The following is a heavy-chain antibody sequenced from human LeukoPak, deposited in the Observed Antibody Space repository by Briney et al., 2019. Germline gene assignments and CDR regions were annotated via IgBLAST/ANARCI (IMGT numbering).Heavy chain of an antibody. V-gene: IGHV3-49*04. Sequence: GRSLRLSCTASGFTFGDYAMSWVRQAPGKGLEWIGFIRTKGNGGTTEYAASVKGRFTISRDDSKSIAYLQMNSLRTEDTAVYYCTRDVSFVVVTAHFDYWGPGALVTVSS. D-gene: IGHD2-21*02. J-gene: IGHJ4*02. CDR3: TRDVSFVVVTAHFDY. CDR1: GFTFGDYA. CDR2: IRTKGNGGTT.